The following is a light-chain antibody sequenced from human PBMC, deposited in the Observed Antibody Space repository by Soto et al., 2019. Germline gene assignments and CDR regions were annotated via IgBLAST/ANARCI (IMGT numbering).Light chain of an antibody. Sequence: DIVLSQSPGTLSLSPGERATLSCRASQSVSNYLAWYQRKPGQAPRLLIYGASSRATGIPDRFSGSGSGTDFTLTISRLEPEDFAVYYCHQYGGSPQTFGQGTRWIS. CDR1: QSVSNY. CDR2: GAS. V-gene: IGKV3-20*01. J-gene: IGKJ1*01. CDR3: HQYGGSPQT.